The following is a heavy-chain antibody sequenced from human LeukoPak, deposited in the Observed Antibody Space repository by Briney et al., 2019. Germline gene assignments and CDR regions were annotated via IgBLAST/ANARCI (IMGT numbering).Heavy chain of an antibody. Sequence: GGSLRLSCAASGFTFSSYSMNWVRQAPGKGLEWVSYISRSSNTIYYADSVKGRFTISRDNAKNSLYLQMNSLRDEDTAVYYCARGIYCTSNSCFYYFHYWGQGTPVTVSS. CDR3: ARGIYCTSNSCFYYFHY. CDR2: ISRSSNTI. J-gene: IGHJ4*02. D-gene: IGHD2-2*01. V-gene: IGHV3-48*02. CDR1: GFTFSSYS.